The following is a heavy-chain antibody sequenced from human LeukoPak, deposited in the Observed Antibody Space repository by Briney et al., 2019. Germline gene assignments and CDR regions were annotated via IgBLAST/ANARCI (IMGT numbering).Heavy chain of an antibody. CDR1: GFTFSNYL. Sequence: GGSLRLSCAASGFTFSNYLMHWVRQARGKGLVWVSRITGDGTNIIYADSVKGRFTISRDNAKNTLYLQMNSLRAEDTAVYYCARKVGDWFDPWGQGTLVTVSS. V-gene: IGHV3-74*01. CDR3: ARKVGDWFDP. J-gene: IGHJ5*02. CDR2: ITGDGTNI.